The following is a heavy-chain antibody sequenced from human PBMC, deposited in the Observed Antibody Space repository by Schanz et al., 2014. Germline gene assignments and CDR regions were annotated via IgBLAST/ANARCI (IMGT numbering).Heavy chain of an antibody. CDR1: GFNSDDYA. CDR3: ARGGPAYYFDD. CDR2: IYIGGNT. V-gene: IGHV3-66*01. Sequence: EVQVVESGGGLVQPGGSLRLSCTASGFNSDDYAMHWVRQAPGKGLEWVSFIYIGGNTYYADSVKGRFTISRDNSKNTVYIQMNSLRAEDTAVYYCARGGPAYYFDDCGQGTLVTVPS. J-gene: IGHJ4*02.